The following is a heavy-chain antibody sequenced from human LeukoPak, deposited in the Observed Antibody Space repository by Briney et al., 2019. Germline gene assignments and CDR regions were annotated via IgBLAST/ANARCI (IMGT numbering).Heavy chain of an antibody. CDR2: IIPILGIA. D-gene: IGHD5-24*01. J-gene: IGHJ3*02. V-gene: IGHV1-69*04. CDR3: ARDFRGDGYNSRLSTQDYKDAFDI. Sequence: SVKVSCKASGGTFSSYAISWVRQAPGQGLEWMGRIIPILGIANYAQKFQGRVTITADKSTSTAYMELSSLRSEDTAVYYCARDFRGDGYNSRLSTQDYKDAFDIWGQGTMVTVSS. CDR1: GGTFSSYA.